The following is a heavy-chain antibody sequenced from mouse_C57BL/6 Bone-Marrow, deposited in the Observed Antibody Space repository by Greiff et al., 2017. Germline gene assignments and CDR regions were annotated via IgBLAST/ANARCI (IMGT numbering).Heavy chain of an antibody. CDR3: AREYDGYYSAGFAY. CDR1: GYTFTSYW. V-gene: IGHV1-69*01. CDR2: IDPSDSYT. Sequence: QVQLQQPGAELVMPGASVKLSCKASGYTFTSYWMHWVKQRPGQGLEWIGEIDPSDSYTNYNQKFKGKSTLTVDQSSSTAYLQLSSLTSEDTAVYYCAREYDGYYSAGFAYWGQGTLVTVSA. J-gene: IGHJ3*01. D-gene: IGHD2-3*01.